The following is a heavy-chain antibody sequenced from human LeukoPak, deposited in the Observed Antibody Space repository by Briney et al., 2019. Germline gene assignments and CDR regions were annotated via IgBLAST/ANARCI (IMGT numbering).Heavy chain of an antibody. J-gene: IGHJ4*02. D-gene: IGHD3-9*01. Sequence: GGSLRLSCAASGFTFSSYAMSWVSQAPGKGLEWVSAISGSGGSTYYADSVKGRFTISRDNSKNTLYLQMNSLRAEDTAVYYCAKDHDAYYDIWGGQRTLVTVSS. V-gene: IGHV3-23*01. CDR2: ISGSGGST. CDR1: GFTFSSYA. CDR3: AKDHDAYYDIW.